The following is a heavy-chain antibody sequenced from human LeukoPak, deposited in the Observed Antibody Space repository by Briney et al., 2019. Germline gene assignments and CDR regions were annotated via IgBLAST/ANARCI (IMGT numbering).Heavy chain of an antibody. CDR3: ATFPLRYCSSTSCYLYYYYGMDV. Sequence: ASVKVSFKASGYTFTSYGISWVRQAPGQGLEWMGWISAYNGNTNYAQKLQGRVTMTTDTSTSTAYMELRSLRSDDAAVYYCATFPLRYCSSTSCYLYYYYGMDVWGQGTTVTVSS. V-gene: IGHV1-18*01. CDR1: GYTFTSYG. CDR2: ISAYNGNT. D-gene: IGHD2-2*01. J-gene: IGHJ6*02.